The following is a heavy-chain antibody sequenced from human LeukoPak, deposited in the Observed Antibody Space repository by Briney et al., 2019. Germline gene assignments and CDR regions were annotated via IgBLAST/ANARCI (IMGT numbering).Heavy chain of an antibody. Sequence: GGSLRLSCAASGFTFSSYYMSWVRQAPGKGLEWVANIKQDGSAKYYVDSVKGRFTISRDNAKNSLYLLMNSLTAEDTAVYYCARNDFWSTYRVTAYDCWSQGTLVTVSS. CDR3: ARNDFWSTYRVTAYDC. D-gene: IGHD3-3*01. V-gene: IGHV3-7*01. CDR1: GFTFSSYY. J-gene: IGHJ4*02. CDR2: IKQDGSAK.